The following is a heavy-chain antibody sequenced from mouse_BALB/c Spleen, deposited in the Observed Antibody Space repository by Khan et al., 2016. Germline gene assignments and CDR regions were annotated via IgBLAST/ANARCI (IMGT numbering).Heavy chain of an antibody. CDR2: ISYSGST. CDR1: GYSITSDYA. D-gene: IGHD2-4*01. CDR3: ARGMITTFDY. Sequence: EVQLQESGPGLVKPSQSLSLTCTVTGYSITSDYAWNWIRQFPGDKLEWMGYISYSGSTSYNPSLKSRISLTRDTSKNQFFLQLNSVTTEDTATYSCARGMITTFDYWGQGTTLTVSS. J-gene: IGHJ2*01. V-gene: IGHV3-2*02.